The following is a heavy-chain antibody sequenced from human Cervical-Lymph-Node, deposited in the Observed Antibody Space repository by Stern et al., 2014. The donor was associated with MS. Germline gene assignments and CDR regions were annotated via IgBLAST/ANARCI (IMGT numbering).Heavy chain of an antibody. CDR2: IKSKTDSETT. Sequence: EVQLVESGGGLVQPGGSLRLSCAASGFTFGNAWMTWVRQAPGKGLEWVARIKSKTDSETTEYAAPVKGRFTISRDDSKNTLYLQMSSLKTEDTAVYYCSADLFGYGLGEYWGQGSLVTVSS. CDR3: SADLFGYGLGEY. J-gene: IGHJ4*02. D-gene: IGHD5-12*01. CDR1: GFTFGNAW. V-gene: IGHV3-15*01.